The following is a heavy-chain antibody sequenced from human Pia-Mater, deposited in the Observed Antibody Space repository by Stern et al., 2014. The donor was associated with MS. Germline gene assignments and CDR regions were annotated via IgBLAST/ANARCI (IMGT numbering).Heavy chain of an antibody. V-gene: IGHV3-33*03. CDR2: IWNDGSNK. J-gene: IGHJ4*02. D-gene: IGHD5-18*01. CDR3: ARPDTYMFLDY. Sequence: QVQLVESGGGVVQPGRSLRLSCAASGFTFSNYGMHWVRQAQGTGLEWVAVIWNDGSNKYYADSVKGRFTISRDHSMSTLYLQMNSLRAEDTAVYFFARPDTYMFLDYWGQGTLVTVSS. CDR1: GFTFSNYG.